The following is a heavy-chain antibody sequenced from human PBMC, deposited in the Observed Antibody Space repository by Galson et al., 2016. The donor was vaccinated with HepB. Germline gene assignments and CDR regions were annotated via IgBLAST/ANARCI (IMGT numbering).Heavy chain of an antibody. J-gene: IGHJ4*02. CDR1: GGSFSGYY. V-gene: IGHV4-34*01. CDR3: ARDVGEMATIDYFDF. D-gene: IGHD5-24*01. Sequence: SETLSLTCAVYGGSFSGYYWSWFRQSPGKGLEWIGEINHSGSTNYNPSLKSRVSISVDTSKNQISLKLSSVTAADTAVYYCARDVGEMATIDYFDFWGQGTLVTVSS. CDR2: INHSGST.